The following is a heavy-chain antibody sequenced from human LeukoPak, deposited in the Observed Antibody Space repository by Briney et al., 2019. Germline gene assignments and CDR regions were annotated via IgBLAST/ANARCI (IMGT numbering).Heavy chain of an antibody. CDR2: IKQDGSEK. V-gene: IGHV3-7*01. CDR3: ARDHTVDGLVFDY. J-gene: IGHJ4*02. D-gene: IGHD6-19*01. Sequence: GGSLRLSCAASGFTFSSYWMSWVRQAPGKGLEWVANIKQDGSEKYYVDSVKGRFSISRDNAKNSLHLQMNSLRAEDTAVYYCARDHTVDGLVFDYWGQGILVTVSS. CDR1: GFTFSSYW.